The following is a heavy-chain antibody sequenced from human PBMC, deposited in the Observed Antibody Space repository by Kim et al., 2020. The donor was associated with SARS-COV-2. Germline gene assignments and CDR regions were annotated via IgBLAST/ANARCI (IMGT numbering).Heavy chain of an antibody. CDR2: ITAYNGNT. J-gene: IGHJ5*01. CDR1: GYTFISYG. CDR3: ARDQRRSYYGSGASNWFDS. Sequence: ASVKVSCKASGYTFISYGISWVRQAPGQGLEWMGWITAYNGNTNYPQKLQGRITMTTDTSTNTVYMELRSLRSDDTAVYYCARDQRRSYYGSGASNWFDSWGQGTLVTVSS. V-gene: IGHV1-18*01. D-gene: IGHD3-10*01.